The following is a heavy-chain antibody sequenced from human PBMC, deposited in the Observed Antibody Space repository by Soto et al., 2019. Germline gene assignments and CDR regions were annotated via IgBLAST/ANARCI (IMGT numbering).Heavy chain of an antibody. CDR2: IYYSGST. J-gene: IGHJ4*02. D-gene: IGHD3-10*01. V-gene: IGHV4-39*01. CDR3: ARHYDYYGSGSYYRPFGY. CDR1: GGYIRSSGYY. Sequence: SETQSLTSTVSGGYIRSSGYYWGWIRQPPGKGLEWIGSIYYSGSTYYNPSLKSRVTISVDTSKNQFSLKLSSVTAADTAVYYCARHYDYYGSGSYYRPFGYWGQGTLVTVS.